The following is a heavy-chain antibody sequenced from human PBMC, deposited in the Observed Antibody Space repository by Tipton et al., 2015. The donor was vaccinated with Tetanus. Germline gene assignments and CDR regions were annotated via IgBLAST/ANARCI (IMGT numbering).Heavy chain of an antibody. D-gene: IGHD2-21*01. CDR2: IQRGGST. CDR3: ARSIPAGPVWPYEH. J-gene: IGHJ4*02. Sequence: LRLSCSVSNGSLTVGGYYWSWIRQHPGKGPEWIGEIQRGGSTNYNPSLKSRVSMSLDTSKNQISLRLTSVTAADTAVYYCARSIPAGPVWPYEHWGQGTLVTVSS. CDR1: NGSLTVGGYY. V-gene: IGHV4-31*02.